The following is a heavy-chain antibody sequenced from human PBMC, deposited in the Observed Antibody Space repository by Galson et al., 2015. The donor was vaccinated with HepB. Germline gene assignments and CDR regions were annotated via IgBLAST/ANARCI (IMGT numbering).Heavy chain of an antibody. J-gene: IGHJ4*02. D-gene: IGHD5-18*01. CDR1: GYTFTSYA. Sequence: SVKVSCKASGYTFTSYAFSWVRQAPGQGLEWMGWISAYNGNTNYAQKLQGRVTMTTDTSTSTAYMELGTLRSDDTAVYYCARDLSYGYFDYWGQGTLVTVSS. V-gene: IGHV1-18*01. CDR3: ARDLSYGYFDY. CDR2: ISAYNGNT.